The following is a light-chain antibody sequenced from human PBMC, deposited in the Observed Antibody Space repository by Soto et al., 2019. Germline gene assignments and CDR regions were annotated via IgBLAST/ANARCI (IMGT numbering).Light chain of an antibody. V-gene: IGLV2-14*01. CDR3: ASFRSGTILV. CDR1: RSDIGDSNF. CDR2: EVN. Sequence: QSALTQPACVSGSPGQSVTISCTGPRSDIGDSNFISWYQHSPGKAPRLLIYEVNNRPSGVSKRFSGSKAGNTASLTISGLLDDDEADYFCASFRSGTILVFGSGTKVTAL. J-gene: IGLJ1*01.